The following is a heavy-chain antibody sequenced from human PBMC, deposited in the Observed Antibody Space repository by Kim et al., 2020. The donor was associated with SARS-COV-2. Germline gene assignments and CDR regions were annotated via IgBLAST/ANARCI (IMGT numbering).Heavy chain of an antibody. CDR2: ITGSGGST. CDR3: AKVARGGYYLYYFDY. V-gene: IGHV3-23*01. D-gene: IGHD3-22*01. CDR1: GFTFSSYA. Sequence: GGSLRLSCAASGFTFSSYAMSWVRQAPGKGLEWVSAITGSGGSTYYADSVKGRFTISRDNSKNTLYLQMNSLRAEDTAVYYCAKVARGGYYLYYFDYWGQGNLGTVSS. J-gene: IGHJ4*02.